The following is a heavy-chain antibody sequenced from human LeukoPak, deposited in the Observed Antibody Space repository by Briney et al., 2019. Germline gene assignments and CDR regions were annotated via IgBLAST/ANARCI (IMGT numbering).Heavy chain of an antibody. V-gene: IGHV1-2*02. CDR3: ARTPITIFGVVPYYFDY. CDR2: INPNSGGT. Sequence: SVKVSCKASGYTFTGYYMHWVRQAPGQGLEWMGWINPNSGGTNYAQKFQGRVTMTRDTSISTAYMELSRLRSDDTAVYYCARTPITIFGVVPYYFDYWGQGTLVTVSS. D-gene: IGHD3-3*01. CDR1: GYTFTGYY. J-gene: IGHJ4*02.